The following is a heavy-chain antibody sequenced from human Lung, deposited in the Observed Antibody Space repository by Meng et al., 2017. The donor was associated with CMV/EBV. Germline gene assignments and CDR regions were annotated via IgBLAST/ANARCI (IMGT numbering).Heavy chain of an antibody. Sequence: GGSLRLXCAASGLTLSTYGIHWVRQAPGKGLEWVAFIRYDGGKKEYVDSVKGRFTISRDNSKNTVNLQMNSLRAEDTAVYYCAKDSGRGGHLCFRGVDYWGQGTLVTVSS. CDR1: GLTLSTYG. J-gene: IGHJ4*02. V-gene: IGHV3-30*02. D-gene: IGHD2-15*01. CDR2: IRYDGGKK. CDR3: AKDSGRGGHLCFRGVDY.